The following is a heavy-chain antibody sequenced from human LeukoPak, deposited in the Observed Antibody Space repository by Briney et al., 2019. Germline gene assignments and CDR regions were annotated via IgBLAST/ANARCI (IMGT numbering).Heavy chain of an antibody. J-gene: IGHJ4*02. CDR3: ATRNSGNYWGY. V-gene: IGHV3-30*02. Sequence: GGSLRLSXAASGFTFSSYGMHWVRQPPGKGLEWVAFIYYDGNNKYYADSVKGRFTISRDTSKNTLYLQMNSLRAEDTAVYYCATRNSGNYWGYWGQGTLVTVSS. D-gene: IGHD1-26*01. CDR2: IYYDGNNK. CDR1: GFTFSSYG.